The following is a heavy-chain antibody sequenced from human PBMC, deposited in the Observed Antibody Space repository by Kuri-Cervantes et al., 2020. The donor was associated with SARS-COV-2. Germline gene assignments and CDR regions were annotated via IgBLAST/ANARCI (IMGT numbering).Heavy chain of an antibody. D-gene: IGHD6-6*01. CDR1: GGSVSSGSYY. CDR2: IYYSGST. Sequence: SETLSLTCSVSGGSVSSGSYYWSWIRQPPGKGLEWIGYIYYSGSTNYNPSLKSRVTMSLDTSKNQFSLKLSSVTAADTAAYYCARGEFEYSSSHYYYYFYAMDVWGLGTTVTVSS. V-gene: IGHV4-61*01. J-gene: IGHJ6*02. CDR3: ARGEFEYSSSHYYYYFYAMDV.